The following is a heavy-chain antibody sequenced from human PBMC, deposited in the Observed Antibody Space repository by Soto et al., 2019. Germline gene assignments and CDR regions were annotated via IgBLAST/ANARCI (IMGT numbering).Heavy chain of an antibody. CDR2: ISWNSGSI. Sequence: PGGSLRLSCAASGFTFDDYAMHWVRQAPGKGLEWVSGISWNSGSIGYADSVKGRFTISRDNAKNSLYLQMNSLRAEDTALYYCAKDLENYCGMDVWGQGTTVTVSS. J-gene: IGHJ6*02. CDR3: AKDLENYCGMDV. V-gene: IGHV3-9*01. CDR1: GFTFDDYA.